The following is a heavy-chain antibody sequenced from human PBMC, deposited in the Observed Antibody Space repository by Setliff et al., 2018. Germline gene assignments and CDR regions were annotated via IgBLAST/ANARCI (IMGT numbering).Heavy chain of an antibody. CDR3: ARAHTWSLPNDNSGYPGWFDP. CDR1: GFSISSGYY. CDR2: IHHSGKA. V-gene: IGHV4-38-2*01. D-gene: IGHD3-22*01. J-gene: IGHJ5*02. Sequence: KLSETLSLTCAVSGFSISSGYYWGWIRQPPGKGLEWIVNIHHSGKAYYNPSLKSRVTMSVDTSKNHVSLKLSSVTAADTAVYYCARAHTWSLPNDNSGYPGWFDPWGQGTLVTVSS.